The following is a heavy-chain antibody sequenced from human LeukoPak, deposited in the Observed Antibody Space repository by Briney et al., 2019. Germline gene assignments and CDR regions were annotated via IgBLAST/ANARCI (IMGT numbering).Heavy chain of an antibody. CDR3: AKEWIRTVTPGDDAFDI. J-gene: IGHJ3*02. Sequence: GGSLRLSCAASGFXFSSYAMSWVRQAPGKGLEWVSAISGSGGSTYYADSVKGRFTISRDNSKNTLYLQMNSLRAEDTAVYYCAKEWIRTVTPGDDAFDIWGQGTMVTVSS. V-gene: IGHV3-23*01. CDR2: ISGSGGST. CDR1: GFXFSSYA. D-gene: IGHD4-17*01.